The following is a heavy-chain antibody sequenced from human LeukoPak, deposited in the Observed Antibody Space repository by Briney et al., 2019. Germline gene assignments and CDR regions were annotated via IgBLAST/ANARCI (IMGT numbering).Heavy chain of an antibody. CDR2: ISSSSSYI. Sequence: TGGSLRLSCAASGFTFSSYSMNWVRQAPGKGLEWVSSISSSSSYIYYADSVKGRFTISRDNAKNSLYLQMNSLRAEDTAVYYCARDEILGDLGYMDVWGKGTTVTISS. D-gene: IGHD2/OR15-2a*01. J-gene: IGHJ6*03. V-gene: IGHV3-21*01. CDR1: GFTFSSYS. CDR3: ARDEILGDLGYMDV.